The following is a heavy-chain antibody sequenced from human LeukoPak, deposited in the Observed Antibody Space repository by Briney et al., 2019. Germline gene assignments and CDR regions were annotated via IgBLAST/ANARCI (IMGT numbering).Heavy chain of an antibody. Sequence: GGSLRLSCAASGFTFSSFWMSWVRQAPGKGLAWVANIKQDGSEKYFVDSVKGRFTISRDNAKNSLYLQMSSLRAEDTAVYYCARGGSRHPSPEDYWGRGTLVAVSS. CDR3: ARGGSRHPSPEDY. J-gene: IGHJ4*02. CDR1: GFTFSSFW. CDR2: IKQDGSEK. V-gene: IGHV3-7*03. D-gene: IGHD1-1*01.